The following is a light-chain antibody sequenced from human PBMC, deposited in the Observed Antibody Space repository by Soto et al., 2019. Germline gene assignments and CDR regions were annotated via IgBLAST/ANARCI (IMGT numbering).Light chain of an antibody. V-gene: IGKV3-20*01. J-gene: IGKJ5*01. CDR3: QQYGSSIT. Sequence: EIVLTQSPGTLSLSPGERATLSCRASQSVTSNYLAWYQQKPGQAPRLLIYATSSRATGIPDRFSGSGCGTDFPLIISRLEPEDFAVFYCQQYGSSITFGQGTRLEIK. CDR2: ATS. CDR1: QSVTSNY.